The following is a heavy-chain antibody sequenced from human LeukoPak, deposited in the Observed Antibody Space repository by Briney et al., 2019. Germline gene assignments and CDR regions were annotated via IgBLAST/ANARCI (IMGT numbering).Heavy chain of an antibody. CDR2: INHSGST. CDR3: ARANGGNPWFDP. V-gene: IGHV4-39*07. Sequence: PSETLSLTCTVSGGSISSSSYYWSWIRQPPGKGLEWIGEINHSGSTYYNPSLKSRVTISVDTSKNQFSLKLSSVTAADTAVYYCARANGGNPWFDPWGQGTLVTVSS. CDR1: GGSISSSSYY. J-gene: IGHJ5*02. D-gene: IGHD4-23*01.